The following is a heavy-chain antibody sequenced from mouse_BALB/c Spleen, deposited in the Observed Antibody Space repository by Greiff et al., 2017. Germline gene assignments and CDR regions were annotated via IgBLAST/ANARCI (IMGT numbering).Heavy chain of an antibody. Sequence: QVQLKQPGAELVKPGASVKLPCKASGYTFTSYWMHWVKQRPGQGLEWIGEINPSNGRTNYNEKFKSKATLTVDKSSSTAYMQLSSLTSEDSAVYYCARGAYDYDDGGPWFAYWGQGTLVTVSA. D-gene: IGHD2-4*01. CDR3: ARGAYDYDDGGPWFAY. J-gene: IGHJ3*01. CDR1: GYTFTSYW. CDR2: INPSNGRT. V-gene: IGHV1S81*02.